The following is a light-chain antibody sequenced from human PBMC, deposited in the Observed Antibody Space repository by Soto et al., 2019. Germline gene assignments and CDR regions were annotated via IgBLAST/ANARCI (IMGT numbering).Light chain of an antibody. Sequence: EIVMTQSPATLSVSPGERATLSCRASQSVSSNLAGYQQKPGQAPRLLIYETSARATGVPARFSGSGSGTEFTLTISSLQSEDFAVYYCHQYNNWPPYTFGQGTKLEIK. CDR2: ETS. CDR1: QSVSSN. J-gene: IGKJ2*01. CDR3: HQYNNWPPYT. V-gene: IGKV3-15*01.